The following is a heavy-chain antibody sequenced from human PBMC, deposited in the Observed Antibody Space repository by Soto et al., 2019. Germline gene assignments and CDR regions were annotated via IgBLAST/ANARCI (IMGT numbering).Heavy chain of an antibody. D-gene: IGHD6-13*01. V-gene: IGHV1-69*08. Sequence: QVQLVQSGAEVKKPGSSVKVSCKASGGTFSSYTISWVRQAPGQGLEWMGRIIPILGIANYAQKFQGRVTITADKSTSPAYMELSSLRAEDTAVYYCARDRGIAAAGTFGNWFDPWGQGTLVTVSS. CDR1: GGTFSSYT. CDR3: ARDRGIAAAGTFGNWFDP. CDR2: IIPILGIA. J-gene: IGHJ5*02.